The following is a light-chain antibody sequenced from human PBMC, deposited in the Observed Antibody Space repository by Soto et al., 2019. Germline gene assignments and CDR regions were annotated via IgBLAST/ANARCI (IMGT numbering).Light chain of an antibody. Sequence: DIKMTQSPSTLSASVGDRVTITCRASQSISSWLAWYQQKPGKAPKLLIYKASSLKSGVPSRFSGSGSGTEFTLTISSLQPDDFATYYCQQYNSYSRTFGQGTKVEIK. J-gene: IGKJ1*01. CDR1: QSISSW. CDR3: QQYNSYSRT. V-gene: IGKV1-5*03. CDR2: KAS.